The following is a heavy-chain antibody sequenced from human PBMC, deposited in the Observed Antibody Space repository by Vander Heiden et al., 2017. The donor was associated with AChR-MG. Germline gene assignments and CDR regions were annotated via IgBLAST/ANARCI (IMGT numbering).Heavy chain of an antibody. Sequence: EVQLVESGGGLVQPGGSLRLSCAASGFTFSDHYMDWVRQAPGKGLEWVGRTRNKANSYTTEYAASVKGRFTISRDDSKNSLYLQMNSLKTEDTAVYYCAVSGGSYYYYYGMDVWGQGTTVTVSS. J-gene: IGHJ6*02. D-gene: IGHD3-10*01. CDR3: AVSGGSYYYYYGMDV. V-gene: IGHV3-72*01. CDR2: TRNKANSYTT. CDR1: GFTFSDHY.